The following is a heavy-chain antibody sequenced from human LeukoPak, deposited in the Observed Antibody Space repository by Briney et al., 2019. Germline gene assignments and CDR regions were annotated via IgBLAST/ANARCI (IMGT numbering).Heavy chain of an antibody. CDR3: ARTNADIVVVTATHEIEAFDY. Sequence: SETLSLTCTVSGGSISSSSYYWGWIRQPPGKGLEWIGSIYYSGSTYYNPSLKSRVTISVDTSKNQFSLKLSSVTAADTAVYYCARTNADIVVVTATHEIEAFDYWGQGTLVTVSS. D-gene: IGHD2-21*02. V-gene: IGHV4-39*01. J-gene: IGHJ4*02. CDR2: IYYSGST. CDR1: GGSISSSSYY.